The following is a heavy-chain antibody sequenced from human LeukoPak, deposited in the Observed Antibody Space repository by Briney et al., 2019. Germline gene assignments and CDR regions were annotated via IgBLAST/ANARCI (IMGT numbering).Heavy chain of an antibody. CDR2: IKNDGSTT. J-gene: IGHJ4*02. CDR1: GFSFSSYS. CDR3: ARERKYDSNFDY. D-gene: IGHD1-1*01. Sequence: GGSLRLSCAASGFSFSSYSMKWVRQAPGKGLEWVSRIKNDGSTTTYADSVKGRFTVSRDNAKNTLYLQMNSLRAEDTAVYYCARERKYDSNFDYWGQGTLVTVSS. V-gene: IGHV3-74*01.